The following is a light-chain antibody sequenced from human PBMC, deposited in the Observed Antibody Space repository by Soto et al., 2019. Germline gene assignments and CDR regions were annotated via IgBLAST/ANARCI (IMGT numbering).Light chain of an antibody. V-gene: IGKV3-15*01. J-gene: IGKJ5*01. CDR3: QQYNNWPLT. Sequence: EIVMTQSPATLSVSPVERATLSCSASQSVSSNLAWYQQKPGQAPRLLIYGASTRATGIPARFSGSGSGTEFTLTISSLQSEDFAVYYCQQYNNWPLTFGQGTRLEIK. CDR2: GAS. CDR1: QSVSSN.